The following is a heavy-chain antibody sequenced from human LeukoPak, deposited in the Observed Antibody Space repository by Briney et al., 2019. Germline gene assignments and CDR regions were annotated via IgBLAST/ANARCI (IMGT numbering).Heavy chain of an antibody. CDR2: ISWNSGSI. CDR1: GFTFDDYA. Sequence: PGRSLRLSCAAPGFTFDDYAMHWVRHAPGKGLEWVSGISWNSGSIGYADSVKGRFTISRDNAKNSLYLQMNSLRAEDTALYYCAKLPSSYGSGSQVDYWGQGTLVTVSS. CDR3: AKLPSSYGSGSQVDY. D-gene: IGHD3-10*01. V-gene: IGHV3-9*01. J-gene: IGHJ4*02.